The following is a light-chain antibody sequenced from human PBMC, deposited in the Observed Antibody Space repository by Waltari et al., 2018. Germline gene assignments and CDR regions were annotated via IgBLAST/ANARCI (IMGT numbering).Light chain of an antibody. V-gene: IGLV2-14*01. CDR2: DVS. J-gene: IGLJ1*01. CDR1: SSDVGGYNY. Sequence: QSALTQPASVSGSPGQSITISCTGTSSDVGGYNYVSWYQQHPGKAPKLMIYDVSKRPSGVSNRFSGSKSGNTASLTISGLQAEDKADYYCSSYTSSSTGVFGTGTKVTVL. CDR3: SSYTSSSTGV.